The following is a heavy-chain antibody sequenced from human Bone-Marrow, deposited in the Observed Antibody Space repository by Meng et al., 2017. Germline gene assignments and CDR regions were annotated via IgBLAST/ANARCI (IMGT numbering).Heavy chain of an antibody. CDR2: IYHSGST. Sequence: LRLSCAVSGYFISSGYYWGWIRQPPGKGLEWIVCIYHSGSTYYNPSLKSRGTISVDTSKNQFSLKLSSVTAADTAVYYCARQSGSYFPFDYWGQGTLVTVSS. D-gene: IGHD1-26*01. CDR3: ARQSGSYFPFDY. CDR1: GYFISSGYY. J-gene: IGHJ4*02. V-gene: IGHV4-38-2*01.